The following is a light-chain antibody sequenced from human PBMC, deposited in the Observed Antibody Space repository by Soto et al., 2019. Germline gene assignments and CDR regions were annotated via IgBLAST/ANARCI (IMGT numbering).Light chain of an antibody. Sequence: QPVLTQSSSASASLGSSVKLTCTLSSGHSSYIIAWHQQQPGKAPRYLMKLEGSGSYNKGGGVPDRFSGSSSGADRYRTISNLQFEDEADYYCETWDSNTHTVFGGGTKLTVL. CDR1: SGHSSYI. CDR3: ETWDSNTHTV. J-gene: IGLJ3*02. V-gene: IGLV4-60*02. CDR2: LEGSGSY.